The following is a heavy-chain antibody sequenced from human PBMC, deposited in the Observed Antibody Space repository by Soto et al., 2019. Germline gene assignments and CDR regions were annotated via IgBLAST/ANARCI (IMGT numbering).Heavy chain of an antibody. CDR2: IWYDGSNK. CDR3: ARDYGSSGLVRYYYYYGMDV. Sequence: GGSLRLSCAASGFTFSSYGMHWVRQAPGKGLEWVAVIWYDGSNKYYADSVKGRFTISRDNSKNMLYLQMNSLRAEDTAVYYCARDYGSSGLVRYYYYYGMDVWGQGTTVTVSS. J-gene: IGHJ6*02. D-gene: IGHD6-19*01. CDR1: GFTFSSYG. V-gene: IGHV3-33*01.